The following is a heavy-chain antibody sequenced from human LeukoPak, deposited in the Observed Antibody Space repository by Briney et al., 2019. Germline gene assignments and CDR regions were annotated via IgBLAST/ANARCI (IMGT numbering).Heavy chain of an antibody. CDR2: INPDGRDK. CDR1: GFTFTTYS. CDR3: TSWGDTTAEYFQR. D-gene: IGHD2-21*02. V-gene: IGHV3-7*01. J-gene: IGHJ1*01. Sequence: TGGSLRLSCAASGFTFTTYSMNWVRQAPGKGLEWVAHINPDGRDKYYVDSVKGRFTISRDNAENSLYLQMNSLRVEDTAVYYCTSWGDTTAEYFQRWGQGTLVTVSS.